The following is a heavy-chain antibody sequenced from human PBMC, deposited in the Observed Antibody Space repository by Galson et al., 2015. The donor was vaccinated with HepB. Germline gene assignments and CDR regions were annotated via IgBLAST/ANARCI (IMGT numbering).Heavy chain of an antibody. CDR3: AKAGPITMIVVVND. D-gene: IGHD3-22*01. J-gene: IGHJ4*02. Sequence: SLRLSCAASGFTFGRYAMSWVRQAPGKGLEWVSAISGSGGSTYYVDSVKGRFTISRDNSKNTLYLQMNSLRAEDTAIYYCAKAGPITMIVVVNDWGQGTLVTVSS. V-gene: IGHV3-23*01. CDR2: ISGSGGST. CDR1: GFTFGRYA.